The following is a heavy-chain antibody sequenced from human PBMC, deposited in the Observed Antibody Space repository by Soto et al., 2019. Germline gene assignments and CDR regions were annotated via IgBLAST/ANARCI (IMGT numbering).Heavy chain of an antibody. CDR1: GFTFSSYA. CDR2: ISGSGGST. V-gene: IGHV3-23*01. CDR3: ARVPPWGNSAGDYYIQHYDS. D-gene: IGHD3-10*01. Sequence: PGGSLRLSCAASGFTFSSYAMSWVRQAPGKGLEWVSAISGSGGSTYYADSVKGRFTISRDNSKNTLYLQMNSLRAEDTAVYYCARVPPWGNSAGDYYIQHYDSWGQGTPVTVSS. J-gene: IGHJ4*02.